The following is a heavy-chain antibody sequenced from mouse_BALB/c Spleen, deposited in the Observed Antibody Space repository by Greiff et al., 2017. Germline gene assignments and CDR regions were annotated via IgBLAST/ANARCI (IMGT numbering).Heavy chain of an antibody. CDR3: ARDPYGNQFAY. Sequence: EVQVVESGGGLVKPGGSLKLSCAASGFTFSDYYMYWVRQTPEKRLEWVATISDGGSYTYYPDSVKGRFTISRDNAKNNLYLQMSSLKSEDTAMYYCARDPYGNQFAYWGQGTLVTVSA. J-gene: IGHJ3*01. V-gene: IGHV5-4*02. CDR1: GFTFSDYY. CDR2: ISDGGSYT. D-gene: IGHD2-1*01.